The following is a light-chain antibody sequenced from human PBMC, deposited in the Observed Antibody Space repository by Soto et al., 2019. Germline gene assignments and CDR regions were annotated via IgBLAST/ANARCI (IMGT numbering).Light chain of an antibody. Sequence: EIVLTQSPGTLSLSPGERATLSCRASQSVSSSYLAWYRPRRGQAPRLLIYGASSGATGMPDRCSGSGSGTDFTLTISRLEPADFAGYYCQQYGSSPRTFGQGTKVDIK. CDR1: QSVSSSY. J-gene: IGKJ1*01. CDR3: QQYGSSPRT. V-gene: IGKV3-20*01. CDR2: GAS.